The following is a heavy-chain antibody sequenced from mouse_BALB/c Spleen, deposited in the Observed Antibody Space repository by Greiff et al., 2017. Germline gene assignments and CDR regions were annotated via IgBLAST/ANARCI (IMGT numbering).Heavy chain of an antibody. J-gene: IGHJ1*01. Sequence: EVKLQESGPELVKPGASVKIPCKASGYTFTDYNMDGVKQSHGKSLEWIGDINPNNGGTIYNQKFKGKATLTVDKSSSTAYMELRSLTSEDTAVYFCAIYGYDVDWYFDVWGAGTTVTVSS. CDR2: INPNNGGT. CDR1: GYTFTDYN. D-gene: IGHD2-2*01. CDR3: AIYGYDVDWYFDV. V-gene: IGHV1-18*01.